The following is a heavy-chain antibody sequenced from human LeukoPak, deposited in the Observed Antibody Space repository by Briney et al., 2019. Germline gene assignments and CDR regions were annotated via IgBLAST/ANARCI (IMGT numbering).Heavy chain of an antibody. CDR3: ARALSGSYYTFYMDV. V-gene: IGHV3-30*02. Sequence: GGSLRVSCAASGFTFSSYGMHWVRQAPGKGLEWVAFIRYDGSNKYYADSVKGRFTISRDNAKNSLYLQMNSLRAEDTAVYYCARALSGSYYTFYMDVWGKGTTVTVSS. CDR1: GFTFSSYG. D-gene: IGHD1-26*01. J-gene: IGHJ6*03. CDR2: IRYDGSNK.